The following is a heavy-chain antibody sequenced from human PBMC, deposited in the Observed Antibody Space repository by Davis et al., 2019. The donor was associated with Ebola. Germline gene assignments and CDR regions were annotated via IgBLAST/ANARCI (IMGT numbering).Heavy chain of an antibody. CDR3: AREGGYCSGGSSYEYYFDY. Sequence: SLCLSCAASGFTFSSYGMHWVRQAPGKGLERVAVIWYDGSNKYYADSVKGRFTISRDNSKNTLYLQMNSLRAEDTAVYYCAREGGYCSGGSSYEYYFDYWGQGTLVTVSS. CDR1: GFTFSSYG. D-gene: IGHD2-15*01. V-gene: IGHV3-33*01. J-gene: IGHJ4*02. CDR2: IWYDGSNK.